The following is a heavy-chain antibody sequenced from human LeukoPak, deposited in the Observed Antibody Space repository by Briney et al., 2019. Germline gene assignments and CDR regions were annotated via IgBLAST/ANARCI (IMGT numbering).Heavy chain of an antibody. J-gene: IGHJ4*02. Sequence: PGASLRLSCAASGFTFSSYAMSWVRQAPGKGLEWVSAISGSGGSTYYADSVKGRFTISRDNSKNTLYLQMNSLRAEDTAVYYSAKGGVAGYYFDYWGQGTLVTVSS. V-gene: IGHV3-23*01. CDR2: ISGSGGST. D-gene: IGHD6-19*01. CDR3: AKGGVAGYYFDY. CDR1: GFTFSSYA.